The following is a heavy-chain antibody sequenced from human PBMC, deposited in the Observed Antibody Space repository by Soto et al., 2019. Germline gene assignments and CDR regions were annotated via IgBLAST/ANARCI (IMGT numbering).Heavy chain of an antibody. Sequence: QLVQSGAEVKKSGSSVKVSCKASGGTSSNFAITWVRQVPGQGREWLGGIRPRVGAVRYAQRFQDRLTITAYRSTNTAAMELGSLRGDDTAVYYCARPKRSGYDRGDSYYHTMDVWGHGTTVTVS. CDR1: GGTSSNFA. V-gene: IGHV1-69*06. CDR3: ARPKRSGYDRGDSYYHTMDV. CDR2: IRPRVGAV. J-gene: IGHJ6*02. D-gene: IGHD2-21*02.